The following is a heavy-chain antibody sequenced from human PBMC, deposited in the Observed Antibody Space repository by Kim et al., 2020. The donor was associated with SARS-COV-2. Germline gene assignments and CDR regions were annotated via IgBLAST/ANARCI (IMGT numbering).Heavy chain of an antibody. CDR2: INPNSGGT. J-gene: IGHJ4*02. D-gene: IGHD3-10*01. V-gene: IGHV1-2*06. CDR3: ARGPYYYGSGSPKRAF. Sequence: ASVKVSCKASGYTFTGYYMHWVRQAPGQGLEWMGRINPNSGGTNYAQKFQGRVTMTRDTSISTAYMELNRLRSDDTAVYYCARGPYYYGSGSPKRAFWGQGTLVTVSS. CDR1: GYTFTGYY.